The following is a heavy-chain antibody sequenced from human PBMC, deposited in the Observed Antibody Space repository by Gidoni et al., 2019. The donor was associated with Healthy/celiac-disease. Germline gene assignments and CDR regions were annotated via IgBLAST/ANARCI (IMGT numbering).Heavy chain of an antibody. D-gene: IGHD4-17*01. CDR3: ARGGDYGDHGGAFDI. CDR1: VFTFSGYS. V-gene: IGHV3-21*01. Sequence: EVQLVESGGGLVKPGGSLRLSCAPSVFTFSGYSMNWVRQAPGKGLEWVSSISSSSSYIYYADSVKGRFTISRDNAKNSLYLQMNSLRAEDTAVYYCARGGDYGDHGGAFDIWGQGTMVTVSS. J-gene: IGHJ3*02. CDR2: ISSSSSYI.